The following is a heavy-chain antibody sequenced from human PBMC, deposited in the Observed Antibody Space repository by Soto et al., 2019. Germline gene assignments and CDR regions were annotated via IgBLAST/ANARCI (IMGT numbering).Heavy chain of an antibody. V-gene: IGHV3-23*01. D-gene: IGHD3-3*01. CDR2: ISGSGGST. J-gene: IGHJ4*02. CDR1: GFTFSSYA. Sequence: EVQLLESGGGLVQPGGSLRLSCAASGFTFSSYAVSWVRQAPGKGLEWVSSISGSGGSTDYAVSVKGRFTISRDNAKNTLYRQMNSLRAEDTAVYYCAKEDLERDYFDYWGQGTLVTVSS. CDR3: AKEDLERDYFDY.